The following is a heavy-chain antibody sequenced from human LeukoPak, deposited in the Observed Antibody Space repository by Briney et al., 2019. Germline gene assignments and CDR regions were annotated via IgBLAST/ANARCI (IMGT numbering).Heavy chain of an antibody. J-gene: IGHJ4*02. Sequence: PGGSLRLSCAASGFTFSSYGMHWVRQAPGKGLEWEAVISYDGSNKYYADSVKGRFTISRDNSKNTLYLQMNSLRAEDTAVYYCAKDSGYSSSWYVFDYWGQGTLVTVSS. CDR3: AKDSGYSSSWYVFDY. CDR1: GFTFSSYG. V-gene: IGHV3-30*18. D-gene: IGHD6-13*01. CDR2: ISYDGSNK.